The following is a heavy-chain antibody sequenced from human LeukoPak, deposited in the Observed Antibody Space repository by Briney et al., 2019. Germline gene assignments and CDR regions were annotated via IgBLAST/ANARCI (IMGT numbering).Heavy chain of an antibody. Sequence: GASVKVSCKASGGTFSSYAISWVRQAPGQGLEWMGRIIPIFGIANYAQKFQGRVTITADKSTGTAYMELSSLRSEDTAVYYCALTYYYEKEHFDYWGQGTLVTVSS. CDR2: IIPIFGIA. V-gene: IGHV1-69*04. D-gene: IGHD3-22*01. CDR1: GGTFSSYA. J-gene: IGHJ4*02. CDR3: ALTYYYEKEHFDY.